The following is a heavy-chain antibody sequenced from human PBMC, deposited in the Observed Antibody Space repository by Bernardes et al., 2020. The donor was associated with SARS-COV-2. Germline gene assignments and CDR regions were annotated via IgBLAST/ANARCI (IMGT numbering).Heavy chain of an antibody. CDR3: ARVVIMLRTPYYMDV. CDR1: GGSISSSRYY. V-gene: IGHV4-39*07. CDR2: MFFSGST. D-gene: IGHD3-10*01. J-gene: IGHJ6*03. Sequence: SETLSLTCTVSGGSISSSRYYWGWIRQPPGKGLEWIGSMFFSGSTYYNPSLKSRVTISVDASKNQFSLKLSSVTAADTAVYYCARVVIMLRTPYYMDVWGKGTTVTVSS.